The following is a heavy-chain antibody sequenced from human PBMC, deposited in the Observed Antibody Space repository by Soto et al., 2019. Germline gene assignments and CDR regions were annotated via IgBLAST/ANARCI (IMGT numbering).Heavy chain of an antibody. CDR1: GYTFTDYY. Sequence: ASVKVSCKASGYTFTDYYIHWVRQAPGQGLEWMGWINPNSGDTKSAENFQATVTMTRDTSISTAYMELSSLRSDDTAVYYCATDSDWHSIDYWGEGTLVTVSS. V-gene: IGHV1-2*02. J-gene: IGHJ4*02. CDR2: INPNSGDT. D-gene: IGHD6-19*01. CDR3: ATDSDWHSIDY.